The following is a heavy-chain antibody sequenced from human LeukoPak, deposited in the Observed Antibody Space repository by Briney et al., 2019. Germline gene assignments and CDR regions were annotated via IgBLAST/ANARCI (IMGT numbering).Heavy chain of an antibody. Sequence: GGSLTLSCVASGFTFGTYWMTWVRQAPGKGLEWVANIKQDGSEKYYLDSVKGRFTVSRDNAENSLYLQMNSLRAEDTAIYYCARDIEPPGPFWDYWGLGTLVTVSS. J-gene: IGHJ4*02. CDR3: ARDIEPPGPFWDY. CDR1: GFTFGTYW. CDR2: IKQDGSEK. D-gene: IGHD6-13*01. V-gene: IGHV3-7*05.